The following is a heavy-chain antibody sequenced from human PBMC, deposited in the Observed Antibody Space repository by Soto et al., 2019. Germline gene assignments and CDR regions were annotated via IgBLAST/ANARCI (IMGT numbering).Heavy chain of an antibody. CDR3: AHRPSYCSGGSCYSGFDY. V-gene: IGHV2-5*02. D-gene: IGHD2-15*01. J-gene: IGHJ4*02. CDR2: IYWDDDK. Sequence: QITLKESGPTLVKPTQTLTLTCTFSGFSLSTSGVGVGWIRQPPGKALEWLALIYWDDDKRYSPSLKSRLTITKDTSKTQVVLTMTNMDPVDTAADYCAHRPSYCSGGSCYSGFDYWGQGTLVTVSS. CDR1: GFSLSTSGVG.